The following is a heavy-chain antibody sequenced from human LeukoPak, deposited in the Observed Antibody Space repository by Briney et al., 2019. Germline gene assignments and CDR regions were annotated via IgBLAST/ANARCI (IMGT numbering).Heavy chain of an antibody. J-gene: IGHJ4*02. Sequence: GASAKVSCKASGYTFTGYYMHWVRQAPGQGLEWMGWINPNSGGTNYAQKFQGRVTMTRDTSISTAYMELSRLRSDDTAVYYCARDLSAHSSSWYEVGYWGQGTLVTVSS. CDR3: ARDLSAHSSSWYEVGY. D-gene: IGHD6-13*01. CDR1: GYTFTGYY. CDR2: INPNSGGT. V-gene: IGHV1-2*02.